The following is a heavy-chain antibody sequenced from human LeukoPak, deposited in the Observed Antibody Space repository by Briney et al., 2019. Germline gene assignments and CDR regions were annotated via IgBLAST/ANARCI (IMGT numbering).Heavy chain of an antibody. V-gene: IGHV4-59*08. CDR2: IYYTGNT. J-gene: IGHJ2*01. D-gene: IGHD3-10*01. Sequence: PSETLSLTCTVSGDSITSSYWSWIRQPPGKGLEWIGYIYYTGNTNDNPSLKSRVTVSMDTSKNQFSLNLSSVTAADTAMYYCARLVRGVGYWYFDLWGRGTLVTVSS. CDR1: GDSITSSY. CDR3: ARLVRGVGYWYFDL.